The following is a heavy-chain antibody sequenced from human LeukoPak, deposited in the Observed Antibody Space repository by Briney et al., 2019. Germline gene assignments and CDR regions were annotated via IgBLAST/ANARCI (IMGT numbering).Heavy chain of an antibody. CDR3: AKDGGGSYPDLYFDY. CDR2: ISGGGGST. D-gene: IGHD1-26*01. V-gene: IGHV3-23*01. J-gene: IGHJ4*02. Sequence: PGGSLRLSCAASTFTFSSYGMSWVRQTPGKGLEWVSSISGGGGSTYYADSVKGRFTISRDNSKNTLYLHMNSLRAEDTAVYYCAKDGGGSYPDLYFDYWGQGTLVTVSS. CDR1: TFTFSSYG.